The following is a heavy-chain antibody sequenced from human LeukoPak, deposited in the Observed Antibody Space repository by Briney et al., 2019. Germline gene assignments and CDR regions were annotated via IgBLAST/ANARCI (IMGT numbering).Heavy chain of an antibody. CDR2: MNPNSGST. D-gene: IGHD3-10*01. Sequence: GASVKVSCKASGGTFSSYAISWVRQAPGQGLEWMGWMNPNSGSTGYAQKFQGRVTMTRNTSISTAYMELSSLRPEDTAVYYCARVAMGDLWFGESLFYYYYYMDVWGKGTTVTISS. J-gene: IGHJ6*03. CDR1: GGTFSSYA. CDR3: ARVAMGDLWFGESLFYYYYYMDV. V-gene: IGHV1-8*02.